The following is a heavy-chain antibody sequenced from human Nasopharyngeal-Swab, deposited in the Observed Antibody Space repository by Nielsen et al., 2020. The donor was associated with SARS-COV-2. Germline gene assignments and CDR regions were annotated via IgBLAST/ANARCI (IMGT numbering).Heavy chain of an antibody. J-gene: IGHJ3*02. CDR3: ARKDVFAYGVDAFDI. CDR1: GFTFSSYA. Sequence: GESLKISCAASGFTFSSYAMTWGRQAPGKGLEWVSVVTGSGYGTDYADSVKGRFTISRDNAKNTLYLQMNSLRAEDTAVYYCARKDVFAYGVDAFDIWGQGTMVTVSS. CDR2: VTGSGYGT. V-gene: IGHV3-23*01. D-gene: IGHD3-10*01.